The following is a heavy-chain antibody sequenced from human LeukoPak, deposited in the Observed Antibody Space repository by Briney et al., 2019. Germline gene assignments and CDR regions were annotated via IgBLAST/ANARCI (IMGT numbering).Heavy chain of an antibody. CDR3: ARRYYDFWSGYYDY. D-gene: IGHD3-3*01. V-gene: IGHV4-30-4*08. CDR2: IYYSGST. J-gene: IGHJ4*02. Sequence: KPSETLSLTCTVSGGSISSGGYYWSWIRQHPGKGLEWIGYIYYSGSTYYNPSLKSRVTISVDTSKNQFSLKLSSVTAADTAVYYCARRYYDFWSGYYDYWGQGTLVTVSS. CDR1: GGSISSGGYY.